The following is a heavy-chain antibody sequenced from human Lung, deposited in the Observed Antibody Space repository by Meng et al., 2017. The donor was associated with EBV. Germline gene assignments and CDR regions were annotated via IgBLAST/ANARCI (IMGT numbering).Heavy chain of an antibody. D-gene: IGHD2-15*01. CDR1: GDSINSRDYY. Sequence: QVHRQESGPGLVKPSQTLSLTCSVSGDSINSRDYYWSWIRQPPGKGLEWIGYIYYSGSTYYNPSLKSRVTISVDTSKNQFSLKLSSVTAADTAVYYCAREWCSGGSCYPDYWGQGTLVTVSS. J-gene: IGHJ4*02. V-gene: IGHV4-30-4*01. CDR3: AREWCSGGSCYPDY. CDR2: IYYSGST.